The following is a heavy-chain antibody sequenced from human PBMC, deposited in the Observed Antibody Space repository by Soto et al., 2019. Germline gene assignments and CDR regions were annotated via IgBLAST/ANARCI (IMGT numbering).Heavy chain of an antibody. CDR1: GGSISSGGYY. J-gene: IGHJ3*02. CDR2: IYYSGST. V-gene: IGHV4-31*03. D-gene: IGHD5-12*01. Sequence: QVQLQESGPGLVKPSQTLSLTCTVSGGSISSGGYYWSWIRQHPGKGLEWIGYIYYSGSTYYNPSLKSRVTISVDTSKNQFSLKLSSVTAADTAVYYCAREGRGYSGYDSRDDAFDIWGQGTMVTVSS. CDR3: AREGRGYSGYDSRDDAFDI.